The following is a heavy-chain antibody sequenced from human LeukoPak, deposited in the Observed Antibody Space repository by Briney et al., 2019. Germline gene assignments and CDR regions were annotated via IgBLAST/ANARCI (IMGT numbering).Heavy chain of an antibody. CDR1: VLTFSSYA. CDR2: IFGSGGSA. Sequence: GGSLRLSCAASVLTFSSYAMAWVRQSPGKGLEWVSGIFGSGGSAHYADSVKGRFTISRDNSQNTVYLQMNSLRAEDTAVYYCGKTTTGYSSGRNPAWPIDYWGQGTLVSVSS. D-gene: IGHD2-15*01. CDR3: GKTTTGYSSGRNPAWPIDY. V-gene: IGHV3-23*01. J-gene: IGHJ4*02.